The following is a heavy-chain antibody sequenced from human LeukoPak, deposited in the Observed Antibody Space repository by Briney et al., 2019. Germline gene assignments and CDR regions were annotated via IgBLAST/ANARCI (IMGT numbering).Heavy chain of an antibody. CDR3: TTVFQPLGYCSTTGCYPNY. Sequence: GGSLKLSCAASGFTFSNAWMSWVRQAPGKGLEWVGRIKRKTDGGTTDYAAPVKGRFTISRDDSKNTLYLQMNSLKTEDTAVYFCTTVFQPLGYCSTTGCYPNYWGQGTLVTVSS. CDR1: GFTFSNAW. V-gene: IGHV3-15*01. CDR2: IKRKTDGGTT. J-gene: IGHJ4*02. D-gene: IGHD2-2*01.